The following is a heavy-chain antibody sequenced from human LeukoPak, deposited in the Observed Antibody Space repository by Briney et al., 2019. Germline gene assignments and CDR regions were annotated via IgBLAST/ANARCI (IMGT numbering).Heavy chain of an antibody. D-gene: IGHD4-23*01. CDR2: IYYTGST. V-gene: IGHV4-38-2*02. CDR3: ARLHYGGNYGYYYYYMDV. J-gene: IGHJ6*03. Sequence: SETLSLTCTVSGYSISSGYYWGWIRQPPGKGLEWIGSIYYTGSTYYNSSLKSRVTISVDTSRNHFSLRLSSVTAADTAVYYCARLHYGGNYGYYYYYMDVWGKGTTVTISS. CDR1: GYSISSGYY.